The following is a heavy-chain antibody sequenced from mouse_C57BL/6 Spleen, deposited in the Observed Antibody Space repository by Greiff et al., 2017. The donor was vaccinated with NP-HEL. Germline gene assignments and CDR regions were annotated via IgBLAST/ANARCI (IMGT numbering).Heavy chain of an antibody. D-gene: IGHD1-1*01. CDR2: IHPNSGST. Sequence: QVQLKQPGAELVKPGASVKLSCKASGYTFTSYWMHWVKQRPGQGLEWIGMIHPNSGSTNYNEKFKSKATLTVDKSSSTAYMQLSSLTSEDSAVYYCARITTVDGDYWGQGTSVTVSS. CDR3: ARITTVDGDY. CDR1: GYTFTSYW. V-gene: IGHV1-64*01. J-gene: IGHJ4*01.